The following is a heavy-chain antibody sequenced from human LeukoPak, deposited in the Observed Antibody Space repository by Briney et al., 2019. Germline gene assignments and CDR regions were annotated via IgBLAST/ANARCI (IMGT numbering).Heavy chain of an antibody. CDR2: INPNSGGT. V-gene: IGHV1-2*04. J-gene: IGHJ3*02. Sequence: ASVKVSCKASGYTFTGYYMHWVRQAPGQGLEGMGWINPNSGGTNYAQKFQGWVTMTRDTSISTAYMELSRLRSDDTAVYYCARVGCSSTSCYAGARWAFDIWGQGTMVTVSS. CDR1: GYTFTGYY. CDR3: ARVGCSSTSCYAGARWAFDI. D-gene: IGHD2-2*01.